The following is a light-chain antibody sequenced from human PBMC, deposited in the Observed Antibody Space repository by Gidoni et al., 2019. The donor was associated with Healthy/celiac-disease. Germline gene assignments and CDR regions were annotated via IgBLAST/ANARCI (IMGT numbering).Light chain of an antibody. J-gene: IGKJ2*01. CDR1: QSISSW. Sequence: DIQMTQSPSTLSASVGDRVTITCRASQSISSWLAWYQQKPGKAPKLLNYDASSLESGVPSRFSGSGSGTEFTLTISSLQPDDFATYYCQQYNSYPYTFGQGTKLEIK. CDR3: QQYNSYPYT. CDR2: DAS. V-gene: IGKV1-5*01.